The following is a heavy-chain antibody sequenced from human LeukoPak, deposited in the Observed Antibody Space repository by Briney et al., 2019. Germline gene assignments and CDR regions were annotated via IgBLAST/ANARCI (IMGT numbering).Heavy chain of an antibody. D-gene: IGHD6-19*01. CDR1: GYTFTSYY. Sequence: ASVKVSCKASGYTFTSYYMHWVRQAPGQGLEWMGWISAYNGNTNYAQKLQGRVTMTTDTSTSTAYMELRSLRSDDTAVYYCARFFLSGSRLDYWGQGTLVTVSS. CDR2: ISAYNGNT. J-gene: IGHJ4*02. CDR3: ARFFLSGSRLDY. V-gene: IGHV1-18*04.